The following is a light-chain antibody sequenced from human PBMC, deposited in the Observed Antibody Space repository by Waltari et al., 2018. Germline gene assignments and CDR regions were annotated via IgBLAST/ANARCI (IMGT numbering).Light chain of an antibody. J-gene: IGKJ2*01. CDR3: QHYDTSPPTYT. CDR2: GAS. V-gene: IGKV3-20*01. CDR1: QSVSSSY. Sequence: TPSPGTLSLSPGESATLSCRASQSVSSSYLAWYQQKPGQAPRLLIYGASSRATGIPDRFSGSGSGTDFTLTISRLEPEDFAVYYCQHYDTSPPTYTFGQGTKLEIK.